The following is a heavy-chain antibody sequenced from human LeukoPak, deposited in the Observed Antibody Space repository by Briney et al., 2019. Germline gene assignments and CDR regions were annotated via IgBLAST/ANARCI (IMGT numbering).Heavy chain of an antibody. J-gene: IGHJ5*02. V-gene: IGHV1-2*02. CDR3: ASTRGYVRWFDP. CDR1: GYTFTGYY. CDR2: INPNSGGT. Sequence: ASVKVSCKASGYTFTGYYMHWVRQAPGQGLEWMGWINPNSGGTNYAQKFQGRVTMTRDTSISTAYMELSSLRSEDTAVYYCASTRGYVRWFDPWGQGTLVTVSS. D-gene: IGHD5-18*01.